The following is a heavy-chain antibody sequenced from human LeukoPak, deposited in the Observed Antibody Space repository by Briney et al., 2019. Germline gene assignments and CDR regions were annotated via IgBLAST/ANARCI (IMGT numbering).Heavy chain of an antibody. V-gene: IGHV4-38-2*01. Sequence: SETLSLTCAVSGYSISSGSYWGWIRQPPGKGLEWIGNVYQSGITYYNASLKSRVTISVDTSKNQFPLKLNSVTAADTAVYYCARRYSNSYFDYWGQGTLVTVSS. CDR2: VYQSGIT. J-gene: IGHJ4*02. D-gene: IGHD4-11*01. CDR1: GYSISSGSY. CDR3: ARRYSNSYFDY.